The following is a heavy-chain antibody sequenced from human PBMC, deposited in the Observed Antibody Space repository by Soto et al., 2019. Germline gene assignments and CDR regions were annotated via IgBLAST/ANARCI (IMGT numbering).Heavy chain of an antibody. CDR1: GYSFSSYW. V-gene: IGHV5-51*01. CDR3: ARGVDGHSWALY. D-gene: IGHD6-13*01. CDR2: IFPGDSNT. J-gene: IGHJ4*02. Sequence: ESLKISCKGSGYSFSSYWIGWVRQMPGKGLEWMGIIFPGDSNTIYSPSFQGQVTISADKSISTAYLQWSSLKASDTAMYYCARGVDGHSWALYWGQGTQVTVSS.